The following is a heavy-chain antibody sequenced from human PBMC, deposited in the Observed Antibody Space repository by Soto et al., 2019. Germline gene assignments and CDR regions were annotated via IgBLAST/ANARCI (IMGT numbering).Heavy chain of an antibody. J-gene: IGHJ4*02. CDR2: IWYDGSNK. Sequence: QVQLVESGGGVVQPGRSLRLSCAASGFTFSSYGMHWVRQAPGKGLEWVAVIWYDGSNKYYADSVKGRFTISRDNSKNTLYLQMNSLRAEDTAVYYCARDRVVGAPDYWGQGTLVTVPS. D-gene: IGHD1-26*01. CDR1: GFTFSSYG. V-gene: IGHV3-33*01. CDR3: ARDRVVGAPDY.